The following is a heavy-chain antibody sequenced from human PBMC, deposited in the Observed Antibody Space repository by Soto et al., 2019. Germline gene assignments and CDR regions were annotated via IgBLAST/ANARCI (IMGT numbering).Heavy chain of an antibody. J-gene: IGHJ6*02. CDR2: IWYDGSNQ. V-gene: IGHV3-33*01. D-gene: IGHD5-18*01. CDR3: SRKIITSVSSGLQYYYYGLDV. Sequence: QVQLVESGGGVVQPGRSLRLSCAASGFTFRNYGMHWVRQAPGKGLEWVAVIWYDGSNQYYADSVKGRFTISRDNSKNTLYLQMNSLRAEDTAVYYCSRKIITSVSSGLQYYYYGLDVWGQGTTVTVSS. CDR1: GFTFRNYG.